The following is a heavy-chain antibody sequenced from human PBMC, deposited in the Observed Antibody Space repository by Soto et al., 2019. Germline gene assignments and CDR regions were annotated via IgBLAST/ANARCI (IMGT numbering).Heavy chain of an antibody. D-gene: IGHD3-3*01. V-gene: IGHV3-74*01. J-gene: IGHJ2*01. CDR1: GFTLSNFW. Sequence: LRLSCAASGFTLSNFWMHWVRQVPGKGLVWVSRINDDGSRTKYADSVEGRLTISRDTAKNTLQLQMDSLRVEDTAVYYCVRDHHDYDFWSGNPRGYFDLWGRGTLVTVSS. CDR2: INDDGSRT. CDR3: VRDHHDYDFWSGNPRGYFDL.